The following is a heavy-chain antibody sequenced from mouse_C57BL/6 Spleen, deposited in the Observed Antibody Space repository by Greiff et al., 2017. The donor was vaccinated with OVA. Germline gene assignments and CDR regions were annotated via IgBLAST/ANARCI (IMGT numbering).Heavy chain of an antibody. CDR2: IYPGDGDT. CDR3: ARSITTVVADY. J-gene: IGHJ2*01. V-gene: IGHV1-82*01. CDR1: GYAFSSSW. Sequence: QVQLQQSGPELVKPGASVKISCKASGYAFSSSWMNWVKQRPGKGLEWIGRIYPGDGDTNYNGKFKGKATLTADQSSSTAYMQLSSLTSEDSAVYFCARSITTVVADYWGQGTTLTVSS. D-gene: IGHD1-1*01.